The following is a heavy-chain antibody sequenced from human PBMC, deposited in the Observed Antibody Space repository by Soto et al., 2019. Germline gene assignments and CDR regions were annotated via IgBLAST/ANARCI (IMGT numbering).Heavy chain of an antibody. V-gene: IGHV4-4*02. J-gene: IGHJ4*02. Sequence: SETLSLTCAVSGVSISSGNWWTWVRQSPQRGLEYIGEIFHDGTANYYPSFERRVAISVDTSKNQFSLKLTSVTAADTAMYYCARRPRYNWNYSKDYWGQGTLVTVSS. CDR1: GVSISSGNW. D-gene: IGHD1-7*01. CDR2: IFHDGTA. CDR3: ARRPRYNWNYSKDY.